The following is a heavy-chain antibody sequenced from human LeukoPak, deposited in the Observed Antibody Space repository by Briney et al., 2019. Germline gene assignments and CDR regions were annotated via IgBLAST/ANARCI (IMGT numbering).Heavy chain of an antibody. J-gene: IGHJ5*02. D-gene: IGHD6-13*01. CDR3: ARDGYSSSWFDP. CDR2: IIPIFGTA. CDR1: GYTFTSYG. Sequence: SVKVSCKASGYTFTSYGISWVRQAPGQGLEWMGGIIPIFGTANYAQKFQGRVTITADESTSTAYMELSSLRSEDTAVYYCARDGYSSSWFDPWGQGTLVTVSS. V-gene: IGHV1-69*13.